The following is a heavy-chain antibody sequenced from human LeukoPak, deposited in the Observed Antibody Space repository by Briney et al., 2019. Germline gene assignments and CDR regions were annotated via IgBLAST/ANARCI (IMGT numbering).Heavy chain of an antibody. D-gene: IGHD3-3*01. J-gene: IGHJ4*02. CDR3: AGDLRFLEWFDFDY. V-gene: IGHV3-30*02. CDR1: GFTFSSYG. Sequence: GGSLRLSCAASGFTFSSYGMHWVRQAPGKGLEWVAFIRYDGSNKYYADSVKGRFTTSRDNSKNTLYLQMNSLRAEDTAVYYCAGDLRFLEWFDFDYWGQGTLVTVSS. CDR2: IRYDGSNK.